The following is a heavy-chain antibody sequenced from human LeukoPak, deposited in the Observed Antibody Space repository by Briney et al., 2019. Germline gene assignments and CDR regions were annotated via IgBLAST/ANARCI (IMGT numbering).Heavy chain of an antibody. J-gene: IGHJ6*03. CDR3: ARVVGLTGYSSTWYSGYYYYMDV. V-gene: IGHV1-69*06. Sequence: ASVKVSCKASGGTFSSYAISWVRQAPGQGLEWMGGIIPIFGTANYAQKFQDRVTITADKSTSTAYMELSSLRSEDTAVYYCARVVGLTGYSSTWYSGYYYYMDVWGKGTTVTVSS. CDR2: IIPIFGTA. CDR1: GGTFSSYA. D-gene: IGHD6-13*01.